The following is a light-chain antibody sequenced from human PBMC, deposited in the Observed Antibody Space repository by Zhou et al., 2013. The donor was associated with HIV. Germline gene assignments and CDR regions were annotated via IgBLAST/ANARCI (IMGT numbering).Light chain of an antibody. Sequence: DIQMTQSPSSLSASVGDRVTITCRASQNIKNYLNWYQQKPGKAPSVLIYAASSLHSGVPSRFSGSGSATDFTLTISSLQPEDFATYYCQQTYNYPRTFGLRAQGGNQ. J-gene: IGKJ1*01. CDR2: AAS. CDR3: QQTYNYPRT. V-gene: IGKV1-39*01. CDR1: QNIKNY.